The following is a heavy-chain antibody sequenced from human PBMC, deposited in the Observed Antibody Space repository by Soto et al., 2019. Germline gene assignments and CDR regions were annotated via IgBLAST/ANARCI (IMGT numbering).Heavy chain of an antibody. D-gene: IGHD5-12*01. Sequence: QVQLVQSGAEVKKPGASVKVSCKASGYTFTSYGISWVRQPPGQGLEWMGWISAYNGNTNYAQKLQGRVTMTTDTSTSTAYMELRSLRSDDTAVYYCARDNIVATILAGYNWFDPWGQGTLVTVSS. CDR2: ISAYNGNT. CDR3: ARDNIVATILAGYNWFDP. J-gene: IGHJ5*02. V-gene: IGHV1-18*04. CDR1: GYTFTSYG.